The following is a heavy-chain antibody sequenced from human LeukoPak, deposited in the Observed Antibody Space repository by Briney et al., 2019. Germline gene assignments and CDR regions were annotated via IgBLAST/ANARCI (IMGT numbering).Heavy chain of an antibody. Sequence: KPSETLSLTCTVSGGSISSSSYYWAWVRQPPGKGLEWIGSIYYNGSTYYGPSLKSRVTISVDTSKNQFSLKLSSVTAADTAVYYCARGYSSAFIDYWGQGTLVTVSS. D-gene: IGHD6-19*01. V-gene: IGHV4-39*01. J-gene: IGHJ4*02. CDR2: IYYNGST. CDR1: GGSISSSSYY. CDR3: ARGYSSAFIDY.